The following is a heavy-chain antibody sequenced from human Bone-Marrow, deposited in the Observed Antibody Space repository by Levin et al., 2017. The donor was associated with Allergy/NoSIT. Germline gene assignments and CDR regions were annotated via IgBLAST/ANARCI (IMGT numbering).Heavy chain of an antibody. D-gene: IGHD3-3*01. Sequence: PSETLSLTCTVSGGSISSYYWSWIRQPAGKGLEWIGRIYTSGSTNYNPSLKSRVTMSVDTSKNQFSLKLSSVTAADTAVYYCARDLSDFWSGYSRAIYGMDVWGQGTTVTVSS. CDR2: IYTSGST. CDR1: GGSISSYY. V-gene: IGHV4-4*07. CDR3: ARDLSDFWSGYSRAIYGMDV. J-gene: IGHJ6*02.